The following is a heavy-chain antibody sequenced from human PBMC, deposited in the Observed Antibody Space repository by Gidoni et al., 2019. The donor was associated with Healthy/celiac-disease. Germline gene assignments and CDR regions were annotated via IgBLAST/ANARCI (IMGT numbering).Heavy chain of an antibody. V-gene: IGHV1-46*01. CDR2: INPSGGST. CDR3: ARDLFAVGSRVVVPAAIGYYGMDV. Sequence: QVQLVQSGAEVKKPGASVKVSCKASGSTFPSSYMHWVRQAPGQGLEWKGIINPSGGSTSYAQKFQGRVTMTRDTSTSTVYMELSSLRSEDTAVYYCARDLFAVGSRVVVPAAIGYYGMDVWGQGTTVTVSS. J-gene: IGHJ6*02. CDR1: GSTFPSSY. D-gene: IGHD2-2*02.